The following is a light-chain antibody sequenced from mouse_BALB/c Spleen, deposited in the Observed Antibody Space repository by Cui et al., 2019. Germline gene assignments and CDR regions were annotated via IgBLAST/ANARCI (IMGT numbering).Light chain of an antibody. CDR2: RTS. CDR1: SSASY. V-gene: IGKV4-61*01. Sequence: QIVLTQSPAIMSASPGEKVTISCSASSSASYMYWYQPKPGSSPKPWIYRTSNLASGVPARCSGSGSGTSYSLTISSMEAEDAATDYCEQYHSYPPIFTFGSGTKLEIK. J-gene: IGKJ4*01. CDR3: EQYHSYPPIFT.